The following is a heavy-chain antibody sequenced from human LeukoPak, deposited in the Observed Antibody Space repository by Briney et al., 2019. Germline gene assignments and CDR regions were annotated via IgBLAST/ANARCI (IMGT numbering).Heavy chain of an antibody. CDR1: GYRFTSYG. CDR2: ISIYNGKT. J-gene: IGHJ5*02. Sequence: ASVKVSCKASGYRFTSYGIGWVRQAPGQGLEWVGWISIYNGKTYYAQSLQDRVTMTTDTSTNTVYMELRSLKSEDTAVYYCARACHLVVVTEEGAFFDPWGQGTLVTVSS. V-gene: IGHV1-18*01. D-gene: IGHD2-21*02. CDR3: ARACHLVVVTEEGAFFDP.